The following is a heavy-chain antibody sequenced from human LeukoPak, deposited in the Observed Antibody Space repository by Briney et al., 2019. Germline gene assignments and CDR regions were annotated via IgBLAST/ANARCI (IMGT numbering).Heavy chain of an antibody. Sequence: ASVKVSCKASGYTFTGYYMHWVRQAPGQGLEWMGWINPNSGGTNYAQKFQGRVTMTRDTSISTAYMELSRLRSDDTAVYYCARGLAARQGRYGMDVWGQGTTVTVSS. J-gene: IGHJ6*02. CDR1: GYTFTGYY. D-gene: IGHD6-6*01. V-gene: IGHV1-2*02. CDR3: ARGLAARQGRYGMDV. CDR2: INPNSGGT.